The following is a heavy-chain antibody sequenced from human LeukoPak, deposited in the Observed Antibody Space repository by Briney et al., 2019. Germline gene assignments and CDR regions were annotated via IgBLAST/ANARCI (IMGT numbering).Heavy chain of an antibody. D-gene: IGHD2-2*02. Sequence: GGSLRLSCAASGSTFSDYYMSWIRQAPGKGLEWVSYISSSGSTIYYADSVKGRFTISRDNAKNSLYLQMNSLRAEDTAVYYCARARFKSVPCCSSTSCYIRGGFDPWGQGTLVTVSS. CDR1: GSTFSDYY. CDR3: ARARFKSVPCCSSTSCYIRGGFDP. V-gene: IGHV3-11*01. CDR2: ISSSGSTI. J-gene: IGHJ5*02.